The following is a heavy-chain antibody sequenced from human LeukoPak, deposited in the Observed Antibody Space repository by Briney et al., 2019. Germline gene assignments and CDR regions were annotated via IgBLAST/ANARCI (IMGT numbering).Heavy chain of an antibody. CDR2: ISGSGGST. CDR3: AKDIAYYYVSSGYYGY. D-gene: IGHD3-22*01. V-gene: IGHV3-23*01. J-gene: IGHJ4*02. Sequence: GGSLRLSCAASGFTFSSYAMSWVRQAPGKGLEWVSAISGSGGSTYYADSVKGRFTISRDNSKNTLYLQMNSLRAEDTAVYYCAKDIAYYYVSSGYYGYWGQGTLVTVSS. CDR1: GFTFSSYA.